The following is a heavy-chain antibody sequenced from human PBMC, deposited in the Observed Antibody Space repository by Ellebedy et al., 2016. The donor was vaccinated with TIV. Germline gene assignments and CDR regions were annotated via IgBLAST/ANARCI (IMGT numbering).Heavy chain of an antibody. V-gene: IGHV4-34*01. CDR1: GASFSGYY. Sequence: MPSETLSLTCAVYGASFSGYYWSWIRQPPGKGLEWIGEINHSGSTNYNPSLKSRVTISVDTSKNQFSLKMRSVTAADTAVYYCARGEGGVLLWFGEITFHSWGQGTLVTVSS. J-gene: IGHJ4*02. CDR3: ARGEGGVLLWFGEITFHS. CDR2: INHSGST. D-gene: IGHD3-10*01.